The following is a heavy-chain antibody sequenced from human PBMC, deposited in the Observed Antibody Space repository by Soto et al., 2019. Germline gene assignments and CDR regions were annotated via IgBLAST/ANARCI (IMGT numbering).Heavy chain of an antibody. V-gene: IGHV1-8*01. CDR2: MNPNSGNT. Sequence: QVQLVQSGAEVKKPGPSVKVSCTASGYTFTSYDINWVGQATVQGLVCMVWMNPNSGNTGYAQKFQGRVTMTSNTSISTAYMVLSSLRSEDKAVYYCAREVSYWFDTWGQGTLVTVSS. CDR1: GYTFTSYD. D-gene: IGHD2-8*01. J-gene: IGHJ5*02. CDR3: AREVSYWFDT.